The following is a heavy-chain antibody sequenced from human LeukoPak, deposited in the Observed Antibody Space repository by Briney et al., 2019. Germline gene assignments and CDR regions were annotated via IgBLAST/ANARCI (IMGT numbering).Heavy chain of an antibody. CDR3: ARGCSTASCYNAFDI. CDR1: VYTFTGYY. CDR2: INPNSGGT. Sequence: GSSVKLSCTASVYTFTGYYMHWVRQAPGPGLEWMGWINPNSGGTNYVQTFQGSVTMTRGTSISTAYMELNRLRYDDTAVYYCARGCSTASCYNAFDIWGQGTMVTVSS. J-gene: IGHJ3*02. V-gene: IGHV1-2*02. D-gene: IGHD2-2*02.